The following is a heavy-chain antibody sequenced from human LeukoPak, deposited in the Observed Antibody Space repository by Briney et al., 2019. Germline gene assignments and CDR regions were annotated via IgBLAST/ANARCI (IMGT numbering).Heavy chain of an antibody. V-gene: IGHV1-2*02. CDR1: GYTFTGYY. D-gene: IGHD3-9*01. CDR3: ATTYYDILTGYYRTGGY. CDR2: INPNSGGT. J-gene: IGHJ4*02. Sequence: ASVKVSCKASGYTFTGYYMHWVQQAPGQGLEWMGWINPNSGGTNYAQKFQGRVTMTRDTSISTAYMELSRLRSDDTAVYYCATTYYDILTGYYRTGGYWGQGTLVTVSS.